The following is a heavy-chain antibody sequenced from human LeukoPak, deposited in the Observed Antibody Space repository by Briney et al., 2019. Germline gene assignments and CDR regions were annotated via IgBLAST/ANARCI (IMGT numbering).Heavy chain of an antibody. CDR2: INYNGEKT. V-gene: IGHV4-34*01. J-gene: IGHJ6*01. Sequence: SETLSLTRTVPVGSLSVCLWSWVRQPPGRGLEWIGEINYNGEKTNTNPSLRSRVIMSVDPSTNQFSLKMTSVTAADTAVYFCTRSGLTGMREYPRADYYYYGMDVWGQGTAVTVSS. D-gene: IGHD2-2*02. CDR1: VGSLSVCL. CDR3: TRSGLTGMREYPRADYYYYGMDV.